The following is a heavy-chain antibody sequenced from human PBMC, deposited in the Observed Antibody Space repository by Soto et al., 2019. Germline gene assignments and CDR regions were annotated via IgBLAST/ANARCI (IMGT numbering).Heavy chain of an antibody. CDR2: ISSSSSTI. V-gene: IGHV3-48*01. J-gene: IGHJ4*02. Sequence: PGGSLRLSCAASGFTFSTYSMNWVRQAPGKGLEWVSYISSSSSTIFYTDSVKGRFTVSRDNAKNLLYLQMNSLRAEDAAVHYCARPTYYYDSSGPPAYWGQGTLVTVS. CDR3: ARPTYYYDSSGPPAY. CDR1: GFTFSTYS. D-gene: IGHD3-22*01.